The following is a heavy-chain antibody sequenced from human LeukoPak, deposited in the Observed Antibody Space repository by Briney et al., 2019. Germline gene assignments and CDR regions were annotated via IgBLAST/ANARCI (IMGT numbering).Heavy chain of an antibody. CDR3: ARITYYYGSGSYYGGAIDY. D-gene: IGHD3-10*01. CDR1: GGAISSSSYY. CDR2: IYYSGST. V-gene: IGHV4-39*07. J-gene: IGHJ4*02. Sequence: SETLSLTCTVSGGAISSSSYYWGWIRQPPGKGLEWIGSIYYSGSTYYNPSLKSRVTISVDTSKNQFSLKLSSVTAADTAVYYCARITYYYGSGSYYGGAIDYWGQGTLVTVSS.